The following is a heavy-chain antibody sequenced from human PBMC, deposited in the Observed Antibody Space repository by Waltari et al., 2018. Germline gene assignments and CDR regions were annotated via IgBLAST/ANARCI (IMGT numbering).Heavy chain of an antibody. Sequence: QVQLQESGPGLVKPSETLSLTCDVSGYSIHSGYYWGWIRQPPGKGLEWVATLYHSGTTFYNPSLNSRVTTSMDTSKNQFSLKLKSVTAADTAVYYCTRQVLGYCTSAACRRLESWGQGKLVTVSS. J-gene: IGHJ4*02. CDR2: LYHSGTT. V-gene: IGHV4-38-2*01. D-gene: IGHD2-8*02. CDR1: GYSIHSGYY. CDR3: TRQVLGYCTSAACRRLES.